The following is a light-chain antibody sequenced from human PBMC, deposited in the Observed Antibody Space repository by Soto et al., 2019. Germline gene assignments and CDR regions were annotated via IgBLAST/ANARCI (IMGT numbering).Light chain of an antibody. CDR1: QSVSSY. J-gene: IGKJ1*01. CDR2: DAS. Sequence: IVLTQSPATLSLSPGERATLSCRASQSVSSYLAWYQQKPGQAPRLLIYDASNRATGIPARFSGSGSGTDFTLTISSLDPEDFAVYYCQQRSNWPRWTFGQGTKVDIK. CDR3: QQRSNWPRWT. V-gene: IGKV3-11*01.